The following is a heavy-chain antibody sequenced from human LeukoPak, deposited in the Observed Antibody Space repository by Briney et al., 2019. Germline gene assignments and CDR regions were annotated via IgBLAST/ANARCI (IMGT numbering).Heavy chain of an antibody. D-gene: IGHD3-10*01. V-gene: IGHV4-61*01. J-gene: IGHJ4*02. CDR3: ARSTFPSWEWFGD. CDR2: IYNSGST. Sequence: PSETLSLTCTVSGASVSSDSYYWSWIRQPPGKGLEWIGYIYNSGSTNYNPSLKSRVTMSVDTSKNQFSLKVNSVTAADTAVYYRARSTFPSWEWFGDWGQGTLVTVSS. CDR1: GASVSSDSYY.